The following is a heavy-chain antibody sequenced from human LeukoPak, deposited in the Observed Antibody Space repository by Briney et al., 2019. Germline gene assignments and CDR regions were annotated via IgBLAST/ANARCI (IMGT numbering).Heavy chain of an antibody. CDR3: AREGKARPPYYFDY. D-gene: IGHD6-6*01. Sequence: GGSLRLSCAASGFTFSSYGMHWVRQAPGKGLEWVAFIRYDGSNKYYADSVKGRFTISRDNSKNTLYLQMNSLRAEDTAVYYCAREGKARPPYYFDYWGQGTLVTVSS. J-gene: IGHJ4*02. V-gene: IGHV3-30*02. CDR2: IRYDGSNK. CDR1: GFTFSSYG.